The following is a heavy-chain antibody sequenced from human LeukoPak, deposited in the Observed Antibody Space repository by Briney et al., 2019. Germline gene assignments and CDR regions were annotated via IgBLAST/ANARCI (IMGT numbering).Heavy chain of an antibody. Sequence: SVKVSCKASGGTFSSYAISWVRQAPGQGLEWMGGIIPIFGAANYAQKFQGRVTITADESTSTAYMELSSLRSEDTAVYYCARDPSISPSHYFDYWGQGTLVTVSS. CDR2: IIPIFGAA. D-gene: IGHD6-6*01. J-gene: IGHJ4*02. CDR1: GGTFSSYA. CDR3: ARDPSISPSHYFDY. V-gene: IGHV1-69*01.